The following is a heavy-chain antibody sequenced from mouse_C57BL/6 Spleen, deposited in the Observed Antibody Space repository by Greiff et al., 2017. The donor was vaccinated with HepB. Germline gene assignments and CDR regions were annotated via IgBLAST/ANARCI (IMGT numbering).Heavy chain of an antibody. CDR2: IHPNSGST. J-gene: IGHJ1*03. CDR3: ARPFYYYGSSYWYFDV. CDR1: GYTFTSYW. Sequence: VKLQQPGAELVKPGASVKLSCKASGYTFTSYWMHWVKQRPGQGLEWIGMIHPNSGSTNYNEKFKSKATLTVDNSSSTAYMQLSSLTSEDSAVYYCARPFYYYGSSYWYFDVWGTGTTVTVSS. D-gene: IGHD1-1*01. V-gene: IGHV1-64*01.